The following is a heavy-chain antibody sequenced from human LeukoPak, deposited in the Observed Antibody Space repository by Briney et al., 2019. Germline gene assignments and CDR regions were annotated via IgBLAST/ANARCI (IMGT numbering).Heavy chain of an antibody. CDR3: VKDPSGNYFYFDH. CDR1: GFTFSSFA. CDR2: ISSDGGST. V-gene: IGHV3-64D*09. D-gene: IGHD1-26*01. Sequence: AGSLRLSCSASGFTFSSFAMFWVRQAPGKGLEYVSGISSDGGSTNYADSVKARFTISRDNSKVTLFLQMTSLRPEDTAIYYCVKDPSGNYFYFDHWGQGTLVTVSS. J-gene: IGHJ4*02.